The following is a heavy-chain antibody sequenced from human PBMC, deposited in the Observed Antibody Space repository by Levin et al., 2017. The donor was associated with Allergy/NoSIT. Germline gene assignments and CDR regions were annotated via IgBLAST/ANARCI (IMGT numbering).Heavy chain of an antibody. D-gene: IGHD2-2*01. CDR2: INQRGNEK. J-gene: IGHJ4*02. V-gene: IGHV3-7*01. CDR1: GFTFSDYW. CDR3: ARDGVAPGVYFDS. Sequence: VASVKVSCAASGFTFSDYWMNWVRQAPGKGLEWVANINQRGNEKYYVDSVKGRFTISRDNPKNSLDLQMNSLRVEDTAVYYCARDGVAPGVYFDSWGQGVLVIVSS.